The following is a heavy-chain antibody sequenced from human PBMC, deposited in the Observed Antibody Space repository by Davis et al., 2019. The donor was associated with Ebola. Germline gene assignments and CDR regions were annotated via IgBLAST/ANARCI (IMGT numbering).Heavy chain of an antibody. J-gene: IGHJ4*02. CDR1: GYTFTRYY. D-gene: IGHD5-24*01. CDR2: INPSSGST. CDR3: ARDLLGRWLLYYFDY. V-gene: IGHV1-46*03. Sequence: AASVKVSCKASGYTFTRYYMHWVRQAPGQGLEWMGIINPSSGSTSYAQKFQGRLTMTRDTSTSAVYMELSSLRSEDTAVYYCARDLLGRWLLYYFDYWGQGTLVTVSS.